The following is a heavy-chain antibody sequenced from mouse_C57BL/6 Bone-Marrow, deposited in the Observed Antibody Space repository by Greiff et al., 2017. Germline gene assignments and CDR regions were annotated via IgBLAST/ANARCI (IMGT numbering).Heavy chain of an antibody. V-gene: IGHV5-4*01. CDR1: GFTFSSYA. CDR2: FSDGGSYT. J-gene: IGHJ2*01. Sequence: EVKVVESGGGLVKPGGSLKLSCAASGFTFSSYAMSWVRQTPEKRLEWVATFSDGGSYTYYPDNVKGPFTISRDNAKNNLYLQMSRLKSEDTAMYYCARDEGHANSFDYWGQGTTLTVSS. CDR3: ARDEGHANSFDY. D-gene: IGHD3-3*01.